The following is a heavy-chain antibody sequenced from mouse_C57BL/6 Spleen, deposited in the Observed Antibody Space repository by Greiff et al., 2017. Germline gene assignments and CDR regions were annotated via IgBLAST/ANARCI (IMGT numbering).Heavy chain of an antibody. Sequence: QVQLKESGPELVKPGASVKISCKASGYTFTDYYINWVKQRPGQGLEWIGWIFPGSGSTYYNEKFKGKATLTVDKSSSTAYMLLSSLTSEDSAVYFCARRLEGVGYYAMDYWGQGTSVTVSS. J-gene: IGHJ4*01. CDR1: GYTFTDYY. V-gene: IGHV1-75*01. D-gene: IGHD1-1*01. CDR2: IFPGSGST. CDR3: ARRLEGVGYYAMDY.